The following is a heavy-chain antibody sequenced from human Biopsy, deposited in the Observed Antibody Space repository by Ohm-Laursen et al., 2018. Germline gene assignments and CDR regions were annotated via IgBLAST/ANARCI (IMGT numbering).Heavy chain of an antibody. V-gene: IGHV1-69*06. CDR2: NIPILGTG. CDR1: GVTFDTYA. CDR3: ATKLTGYFHH. J-gene: IGHJ1*01. D-gene: IGHD3-9*01. Sequence: SVKVSCKASGVTFDTYAFGRVRQAPGQGLEWLGGNIPILGTGNYAQKFQDRVTVAADTSTSTATMELRSLRSDDTAVYYCATKLTGYFHHWGQGTLVIVSS.